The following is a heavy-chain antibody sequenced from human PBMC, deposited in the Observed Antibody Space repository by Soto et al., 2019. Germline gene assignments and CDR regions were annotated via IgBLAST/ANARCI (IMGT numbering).Heavy chain of an antibody. D-gene: IGHD1-26*01. CDR3: AGGGELYYEFDY. V-gene: IGHV3-48*02. CDR1: GFSFSSYS. CDR2: ISSSSSRT. Sequence: EVQLVESGGGLVQPGGSLRVSCAASGFSFSSYSMNWVRQAPGKGLEWVSSISSSSSRTYYADSVKGRFTISRDNANNSLYLQMNSLRDEDTAVYYCAGGGELYYEFDYWGQGALVTVSS. J-gene: IGHJ4*02.